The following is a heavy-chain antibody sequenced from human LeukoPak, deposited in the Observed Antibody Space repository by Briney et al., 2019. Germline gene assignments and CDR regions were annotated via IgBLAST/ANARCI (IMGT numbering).Heavy chain of an antibody. CDR1: GYSFMSYW. CDR3: ARVWFGELSGPDY. J-gene: IGHJ4*02. D-gene: IGHD3-10*01. V-gene: IGHV5-51*01. Sequence: GEPLQISCKGSGYSFMSYWIGWVRKMPGKSLEWMGIIHPGVSKTRYSPSFQGQVTISADKSISTTYLHWSGLQASDTAMYYCARVWFGELSGPDYWGQGTLVTVSS. CDR2: IHPGVSKT.